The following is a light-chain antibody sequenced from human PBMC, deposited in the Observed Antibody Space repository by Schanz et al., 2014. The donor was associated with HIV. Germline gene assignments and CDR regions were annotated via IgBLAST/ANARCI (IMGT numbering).Light chain of an antibody. CDR3: QQYGTSLIT. CDR1: QSLGGSQ. V-gene: IGKV3-20*01. Sequence: ETVLTQSPGSLSLSPGERATLSCRASQSLGGSQLAWYQQKRDQPPRLVIYATSTRAAGIPDRFSGSGSGTDFTLTISRLEPEDFAVYYCQQYGTSLITFGQGTRLEI. CDR2: ATS. J-gene: IGKJ5*01.